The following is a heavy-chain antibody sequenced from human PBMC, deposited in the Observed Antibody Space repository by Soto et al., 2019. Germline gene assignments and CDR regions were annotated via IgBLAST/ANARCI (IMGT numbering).Heavy chain of an antibody. CDR2: INQSGGT. CDR1: GGSFGGYK. Sequence: QVQLQQWGAGLLKPSETLSLTCAVYGGSFGGYKWGWIRQPPAAGLEWIGEINQSGGTNYNPSLKSRVVISLDTPETQCSLRLNSVTAADTAVYYCVRAVPWRKSFDIWGQGTAVTVSS. CDR3: VRAVPWRKSFDI. J-gene: IGHJ3*02. V-gene: IGHV4-34*01. D-gene: IGHD1-1*01.